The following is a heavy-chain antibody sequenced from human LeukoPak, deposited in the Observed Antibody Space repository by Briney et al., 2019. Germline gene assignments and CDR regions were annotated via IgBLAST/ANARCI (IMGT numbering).Heavy chain of an antibody. CDR1: GFTFNNYA. V-gene: IGHV3-23*01. CDR3: GKTTVGYSSGRYPGWPVDC. J-gene: IGHJ4*02. Sequence: GGSLRLSCAASGFTFNNYAMYWVRQAPGKGLEWVAGIFGSGGSAHYADSVKGRFTIFRDTSKNTVYLQMSSLRAEDTAVYYCGKTTVGYSSGRYPGWPVDCWGQGTLVTVSS. CDR2: IFGSGGSA. D-gene: IGHD6-19*01.